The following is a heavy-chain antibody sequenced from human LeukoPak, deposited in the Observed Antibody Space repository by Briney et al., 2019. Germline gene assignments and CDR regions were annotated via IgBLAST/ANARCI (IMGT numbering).Heavy chain of an antibody. CDR2: IYHSGTT. V-gene: IGHV4-4*02. D-gene: IGHD6-13*01. CDR3: ARDRRIAASHDAFDI. Sequence: SGTLSLTCAVSGGSINSNNWWSWVRQPPGKQLEWIGEIYHSGTTYYNPSLKSRVTISVDKSKNQFSLKLSSVTAADTAVYYCARDRRIAASHDAFDIWGQGTMVTVSS. J-gene: IGHJ3*02. CDR1: GGSINSNNW.